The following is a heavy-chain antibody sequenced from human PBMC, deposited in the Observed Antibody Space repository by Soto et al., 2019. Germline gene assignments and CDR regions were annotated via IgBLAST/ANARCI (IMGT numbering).Heavy chain of an antibody. V-gene: IGHV3-30-3*02. J-gene: IGHJ4*02. CDR2: ISNDGMNT. CDR1: GFTFSGYA. D-gene: IGHD1-1*01. CDR3: AKGLRFMEH. Sequence: GGSLRLSCVASGFTFSGYALHWVRQAPGKGLEWVALISNDGMNTFYADSVKGRMTVSRDKAEKTMYLQMNSLTAEDTAVYYCAKGLRFMEHWGQGTVVTVSS.